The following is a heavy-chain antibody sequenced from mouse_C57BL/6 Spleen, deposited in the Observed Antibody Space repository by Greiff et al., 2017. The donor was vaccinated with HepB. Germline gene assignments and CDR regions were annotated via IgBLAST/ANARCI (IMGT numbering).Heavy chain of an antibody. Sequence: VHLVESGPGLVAPSQSLSITCTVSGFSLTSYAISWVRQPPGKGLEWLGVIWTGGGTNYNSALKSRLSISKDNSKSQVFLKMNSLQTDDTARYYCARGQLRLRDYAMDYWGQGTSVTVSS. D-gene: IGHD3-2*02. V-gene: IGHV2-9-1*01. CDR2: IWTGGGT. J-gene: IGHJ4*01. CDR1: GFSLTSYA. CDR3: ARGQLRLRDYAMDY.